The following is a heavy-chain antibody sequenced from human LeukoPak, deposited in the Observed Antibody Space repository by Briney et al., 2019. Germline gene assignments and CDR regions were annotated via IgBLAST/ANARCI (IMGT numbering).Heavy chain of an antibody. CDR1: GGSISSYY. V-gene: IGHV4-59*08. CDR2: IYYSGST. CDR3: ARLGVYLSGAPHYYYYGMDV. D-gene: IGHD2-2*02. Sequence: SSETLSLTCTVSGGSISSYYWSWIRQPPGKGLEWIGYIYYSGSTNYNPSLKSRVTISVDTSKNQFSLKLSSVTAADTAVYYCARLGVYLSGAPHYYYYGMDVWGQGTTVTVSS. J-gene: IGHJ6*02.